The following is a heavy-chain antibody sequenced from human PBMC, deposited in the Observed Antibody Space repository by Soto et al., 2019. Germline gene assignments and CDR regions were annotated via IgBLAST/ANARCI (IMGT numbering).Heavy chain of an antibody. Sequence: KPSETLSLTCTVSGGSISSGGYYWSWIRQHPGKGLEWIGYIYYSGSTYYNPSLKSRVTISVDTSKNQFSLKLSSVTAADTAVYYCARSDVDCSGGSCYSGNWFDPWGQGTLVTVSS. V-gene: IGHV4-31*03. CDR1: GGSISSGGYY. CDR2: IYYSGST. D-gene: IGHD2-15*01. CDR3: ARSDVDCSGGSCYSGNWFDP. J-gene: IGHJ5*02.